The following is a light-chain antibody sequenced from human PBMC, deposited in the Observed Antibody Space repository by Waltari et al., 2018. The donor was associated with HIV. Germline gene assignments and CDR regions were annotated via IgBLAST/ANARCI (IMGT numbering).Light chain of an antibody. V-gene: IGKV3D-15*01. CDR3: QQYNDWPQT. CDR2: SAS. J-gene: IGKJ1*01. CDR1: QRVTHNFVWFQQSVNSN. Sequence: DTVMTQSPATLSVSTGERVTLPCSASQRVTHNFVWFQQSVNSNIALYRQKPGQAPRLLIYSASTRVTGIPARFSGSGSGTEFTLTISSLQSEDFAVYYCQQYNDWPQTFGQGTKVEIK.